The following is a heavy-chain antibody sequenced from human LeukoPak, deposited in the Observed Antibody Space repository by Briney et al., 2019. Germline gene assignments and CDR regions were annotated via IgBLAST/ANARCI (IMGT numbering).Heavy chain of an antibody. V-gene: IGHV3-48*01. CDR1: GFTVSSNY. D-gene: IGHD3-22*01. Sequence: GGSLRLSCAASGFTVSSNYMNWVRQAPGKGLEWVSYISSSGSNIYYADSVKGRFTISRDNSKNTLYLQMNSLRAEDTAVYYCAKTRYYYDSSGYPYYFDYWGQGTLVTVSS. CDR2: ISSSGSNI. J-gene: IGHJ4*02. CDR3: AKTRYYYDSSGYPYYFDY.